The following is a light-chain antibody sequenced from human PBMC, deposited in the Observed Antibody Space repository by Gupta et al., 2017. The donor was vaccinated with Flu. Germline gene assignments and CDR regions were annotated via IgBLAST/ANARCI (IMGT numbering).Light chain of an antibody. CDR3: QSYDSSLSGHVV. CDR2: GNS. J-gene: IGLJ2*01. Sequence: QSVLTQPPSVSAAPGQRVTISCTGSSSNIGAGYDVHWYQQLPGTAPKLLIYGNSNRPSGVPDRFSGSKSGTSASLAITGLQAEDEADYDCQSYDSSLSGHVVFGGGTKLTVL. V-gene: IGLV1-40*01. CDR1: SSNIGAGYD.